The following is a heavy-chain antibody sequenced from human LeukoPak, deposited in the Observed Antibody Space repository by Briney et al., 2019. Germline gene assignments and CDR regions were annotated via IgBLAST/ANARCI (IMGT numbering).Heavy chain of an antibody. D-gene: IGHD3-10*01. CDR1: GGSFSGYY. CDR2: INHSGST. CDR3: ARGSRRVLWFGELSPPFDY. J-gene: IGHJ4*02. Sequence: PSETLSLTCAVYGGSFSGYYWSWIRQPPGKGLEWIGEINHSGSTNYNPSLKSRVTISVDTSKNQFPLKLSSVTAADTAVYYCARGSRRVLWFGELSPPFDYWGQGTLVTVSS. V-gene: IGHV4-34*01.